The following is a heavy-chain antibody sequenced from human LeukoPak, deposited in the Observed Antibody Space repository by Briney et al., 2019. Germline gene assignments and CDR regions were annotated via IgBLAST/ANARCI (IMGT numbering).Heavy chain of an antibody. D-gene: IGHD6-13*01. V-gene: IGHV3-53*01. CDR3: ARDWEGSTWGFDP. Sequence: GGSLRLSCAASGFTVSSNYMSWVRQAPGKGLEWVSVIYSGGSTYYADSVKGRFTISRDNAKNSLYLQMNSLRAEDTAVYYCARDWEGSTWGFDPWGQGTLVTVSS. CDR1: GFTVSSNY. J-gene: IGHJ5*02. CDR2: IYSGGST.